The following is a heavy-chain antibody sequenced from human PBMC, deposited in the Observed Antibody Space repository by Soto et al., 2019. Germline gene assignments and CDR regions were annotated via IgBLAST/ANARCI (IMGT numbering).Heavy chain of an antibody. CDR3: ARNGDYEDFDY. V-gene: IGHV4-59*01. Sequence: SETLSLTCTVSGGSISSYYWSWIRQPPGKGLEWIGYIYYSGSTNYNPSLKSRVTISVDTSMNQFSLKLSSVTAADTAVYYCARNGDYEDFDYWGQGTLVTVSS. J-gene: IGHJ4*02. CDR1: GGSISSYY. CDR2: IYYSGST. D-gene: IGHD4-17*01.